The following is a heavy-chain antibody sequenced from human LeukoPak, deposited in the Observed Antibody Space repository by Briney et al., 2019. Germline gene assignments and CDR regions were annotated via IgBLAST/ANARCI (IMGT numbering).Heavy chain of an antibody. Sequence: GGSLRLSCAASGFTVSSNYMSWVRQAPGKGLEWVSVIYSGGSTFYADSVKGRFTISRHNSKNTQYLQMNRLRAEDTAVYYCARVGGSYGLDYWGQGTLVTVSS. CDR1: GFTVSSNY. CDR2: IYSGGST. D-gene: IGHD1-26*01. V-gene: IGHV3-53*04. J-gene: IGHJ4*02. CDR3: ARVGGSYGLDY.